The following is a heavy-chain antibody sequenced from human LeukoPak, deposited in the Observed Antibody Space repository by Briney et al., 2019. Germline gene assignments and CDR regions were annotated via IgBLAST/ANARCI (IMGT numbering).Heavy chain of an antibody. V-gene: IGHV3-43*02. CDR2: ISGDGGRT. CDR3: AKGDSGYYYFDY. Sequence: AGGSLRLSCAASGFTFSSYWMHWVRQAPGKGLEWVSLISGDGGRTYYADSVKGRFTISRDNSKNSLHLQMNSLRTEDTALYYCAKGDSGYYYFDYWGQGTLVTVSS. J-gene: IGHJ4*02. D-gene: IGHD6-25*01. CDR1: GFTFSSYW.